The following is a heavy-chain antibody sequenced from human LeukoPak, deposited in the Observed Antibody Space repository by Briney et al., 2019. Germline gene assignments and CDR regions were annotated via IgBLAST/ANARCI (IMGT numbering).Heavy chain of an antibody. J-gene: IGHJ4*02. V-gene: IGHV3-64D*06. Sequence: PGRSLRLSCSASGFTFSSYAMHWVRQVPGKGLEDVSGISSNGGITYYADSVKGRFTISRDNSKNTVFLQMSNVRAEDTALYYCVKDVSRWGQGTLVTVSS. D-gene: IGHD5/OR15-5a*01. CDR2: ISSNGGIT. CDR1: GFTFSSYA. CDR3: VKDVSR.